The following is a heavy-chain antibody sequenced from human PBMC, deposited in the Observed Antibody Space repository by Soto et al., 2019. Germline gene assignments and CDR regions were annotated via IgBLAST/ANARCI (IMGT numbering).Heavy chain of an antibody. D-gene: IGHD4-17*01. Sequence: GASVKVSCKASGYTFTSYAMHWVRQAPGQRLEWMGWINAGNGNTKYSQKFQGRVTITRDTSASTAYMELSSLRSEDTAVYYCARVVCDYAYYFDYWGQGTLVTVSS. V-gene: IGHV1-3*01. CDR3: ARVVCDYAYYFDY. CDR1: GYTFTSYA. J-gene: IGHJ4*02. CDR2: INAGNGNT.